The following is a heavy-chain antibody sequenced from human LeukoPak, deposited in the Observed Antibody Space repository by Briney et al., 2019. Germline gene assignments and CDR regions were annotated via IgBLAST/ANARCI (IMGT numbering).Heavy chain of an antibody. CDR3: ARLDYGSGTYYHFDY. D-gene: IGHD3-10*01. V-gene: IGHV1-18*01. J-gene: IGHJ4*02. CDR1: GYTFPIYG. CDR2: ISPYSGDT. Sequence: VASVKVSCKTSGYTFPIYGIGWARQAPGQGLEWMGWISPYSGDTNYAQKLQDRVTMTTDTSTSTAYMELRSLRSDDTAVYYCARLDYGSGTYYHFDYWGQGTLVTVSS.